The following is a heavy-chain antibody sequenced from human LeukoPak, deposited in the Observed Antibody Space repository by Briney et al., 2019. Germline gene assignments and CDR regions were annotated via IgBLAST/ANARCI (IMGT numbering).Heavy chain of an antibody. CDR1: GFTFSSYA. CDR3: AKDAGESATRLCQFDY. CDR2: ISGSGGST. V-gene: IGHV3-23*01. J-gene: IGHJ4*02. D-gene: IGHD5-12*01. Sequence: GGSLRLSCAASGFTFSSYAMSWVRQAPGKGLEWVSAISGSGGSTYYADSVKGRFTISRDNSKNTLYLQMNSLRAEDTAVYYCAKDAGESATRLCQFDYWGQGTLVTVSS.